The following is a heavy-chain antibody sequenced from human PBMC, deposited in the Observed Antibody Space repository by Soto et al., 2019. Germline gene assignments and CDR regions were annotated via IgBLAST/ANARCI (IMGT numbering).Heavy chain of an antibody. Sequence: PSETLSLTCAVSGGSISSGGYSWSWIRQPPGKGLEWIGYIYHSGSTYYNPSLKSRVTISVDRSKNQFSLKLSSVTAADTAVYYCASYSGAATFDYCGHGTLVTV. CDR2: IYHSGST. CDR3: ASYSGAATFDY. D-gene: IGHD2-15*01. J-gene: IGHJ4*01. CDR1: GGSISSGGYS. V-gene: IGHV4-30-2*01.